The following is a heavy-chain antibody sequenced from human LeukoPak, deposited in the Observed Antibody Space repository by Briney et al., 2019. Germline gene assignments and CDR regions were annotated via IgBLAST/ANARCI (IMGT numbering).Heavy chain of an antibody. Sequence: GASVKVSRKASGGTFSSYAISWVRQAPGQGLEWMGGIIPIFGTANYAQKSQGRVTITTDESTSTAYMELSSLRSEDTAVYYCARGYSSSSQYAFDIWGQGTMVTVSS. J-gene: IGHJ3*02. CDR2: IIPIFGTA. V-gene: IGHV1-69*05. CDR1: GGTFSSYA. D-gene: IGHD6-6*01. CDR3: ARGYSSSSQYAFDI.